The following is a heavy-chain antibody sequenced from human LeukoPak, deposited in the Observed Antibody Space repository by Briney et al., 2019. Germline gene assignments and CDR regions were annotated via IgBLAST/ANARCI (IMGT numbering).Heavy chain of an antibody. CDR3: ARTASGYCSGGSCYSVGLDY. CDR2: ISAYNGNT. Sequence: VASVRVSCKASGYTFTSYGISCVRQAPGQGLEWMGWISAYNGNTNYAQKLQGRVTMTTDTSTSTAYMELRSLRSDDTAVYYCARTASGYCSGGSCYSVGLDYWGQGTLVTVSS. J-gene: IGHJ4*02. V-gene: IGHV1-18*01. D-gene: IGHD2-15*01. CDR1: GYTFTSYG.